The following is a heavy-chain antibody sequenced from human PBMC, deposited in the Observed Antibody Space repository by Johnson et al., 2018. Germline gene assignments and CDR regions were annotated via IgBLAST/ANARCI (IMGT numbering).Heavy chain of an antibody. V-gene: IGHV4-39*01. J-gene: IGHJ3*02. CDR2: IYYSGST. Sequence: QVRLQESGPGLVKPSETLSLTCTVSGGSISSSSYYWGWIRQPPGKGLEWIGSIYYSGSTYYNPSLKSRITITVDTSKNQFPLKLSSVTAADTAVYYCAGGDVVGSFDIWGQGTMVTVSS. D-gene: IGHD2-2*01. CDR1: GGSISSSSYY. CDR3: AGGDVVGSFDI.